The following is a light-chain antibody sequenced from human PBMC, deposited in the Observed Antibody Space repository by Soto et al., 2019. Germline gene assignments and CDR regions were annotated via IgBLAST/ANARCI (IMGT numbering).Light chain of an antibody. CDR2: RAS. CDR1: QSIGNY. V-gene: IGKV1-5*03. J-gene: IGKJ1*01. CDR3: QQYNSYPRT. Sequence: DIQMTQSPSTLSASVGDRVTITCRASQSIGNYLAWYQQKPGKAPSLLIYRASGLEGGVPSRFSGSGSGTEFTLTINSLQPDDFATYYCQQYNSYPRTFGRGTKVEI.